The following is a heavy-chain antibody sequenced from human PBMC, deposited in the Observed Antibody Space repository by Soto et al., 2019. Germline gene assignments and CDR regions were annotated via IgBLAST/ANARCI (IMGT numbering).Heavy chain of an antibody. CDR1: GYTFTDYD. CDR2: MNPTTGNT. D-gene: IGHD5-12*01. CDR3: ARAKLATLTVF. Sequence: ASVKVACNASGYTFTDYDINWVRQAPGQGLEWMGWMNPTTGNTRYAHHFQGRLVMTRDTSISTAFMELSSLRSEDTAFSYCARAKLATLTVFWGQGILLNVSS. V-gene: IGHV1-8*01. J-gene: IGHJ4*02.